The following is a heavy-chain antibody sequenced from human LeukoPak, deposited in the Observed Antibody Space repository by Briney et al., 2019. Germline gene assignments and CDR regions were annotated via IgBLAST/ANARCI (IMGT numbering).Heavy chain of an antibody. D-gene: IGHD3-16*01. Sequence: GGSLRLSCVLSRFTFSRYGALCVRPAPDGGREGVAVILYEGSNKLYAHSVKGPFTITRDNSKSTLKLQIKGLRAGDGAVYYCARDMTMGVDYWGQGTLVTVSS. CDR3: ARDMTMGVDY. CDR2: ILYEGSNK. V-gene: IGHV3-33*01. CDR1: RFTFSRYG. J-gene: IGHJ4*02.